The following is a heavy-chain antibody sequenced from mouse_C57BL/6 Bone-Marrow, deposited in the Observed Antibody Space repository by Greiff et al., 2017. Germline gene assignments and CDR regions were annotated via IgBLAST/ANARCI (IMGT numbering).Heavy chain of an antibody. CDR3: TRIAY. CDR1: GFNIKDDY. Sequence: VQLQQSGAELVRPGASVKLSCTASGFNIKDDYMHWVKQRPEQGLEWIGWIDPENGDTASASKFQDKATITVDTSSNTAYLQLSSLTSEDTAVYYWTRIAYWGQGTLVTVSA. J-gene: IGHJ3*01. CDR2: IDPENGDT. V-gene: IGHV14-4*01.